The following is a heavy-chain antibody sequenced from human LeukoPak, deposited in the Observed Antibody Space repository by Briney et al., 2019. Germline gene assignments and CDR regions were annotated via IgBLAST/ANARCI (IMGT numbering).Heavy chain of an antibody. CDR2: ITKSGDQT. J-gene: IGHJ3*02. V-gene: IGHV3-23*01. D-gene: IGHD5-24*01. Sequence: PGGSLRLSCVPSGITFSNSALNWVRQAPGKGLEWVSTITKSGDQTHYADSVRGLFTISRDIFKNTLYLQMNSLRAEDTAVYHCVKSAGKDGYRDVFDIWGQGTVVTVSS. CDR3: VKSAGKDGYRDVFDI. CDR1: GITFSNSA.